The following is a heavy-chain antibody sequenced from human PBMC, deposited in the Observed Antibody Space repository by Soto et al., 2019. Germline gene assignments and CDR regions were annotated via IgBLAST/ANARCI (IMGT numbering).Heavy chain of an antibody. CDR2: ISYDGIKK. V-gene: IGHV3-30*18. CDR1: GFTFDNSG. Sequence: QVQLVESGGGVVQPGRSRRLSCAASGFTFDNSGMLLFRQAPGTGLEWVAVISYDGIKKFYADSVTGRFTISRDNSKNTLYLKINTMRDEDTAVYYGAKDIAAVVVVTATRGLDVWGQGTTVTVSS. CDR3: AKDIAAVVVVTATRGLDV. J-gene: IGHJ6*02. D-gene: IGHD2-15*01.